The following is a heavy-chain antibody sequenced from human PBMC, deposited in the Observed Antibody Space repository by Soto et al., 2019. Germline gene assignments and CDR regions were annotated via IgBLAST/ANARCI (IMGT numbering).Heavy chain of an antibody. D-gene: IGHD6-6*01. V-gene: IGHV3-48*02. CDR2: ISRTSTTL. CDR1: PFTFSNYA. Sequence: EVQLVESGGALVQAGGSLGLSFAASPFTFSNYALNWSRQPPGKGLEWLSYISRTSTTLYYADSVKGRFTISRDNAKNSLYLQMNSLRDEDTGVYYCARDRRKRNFFDSWGQGTLVTVSS. J-gene: IGHJ4*02. CDR3: ARDRRKRNFFDS.